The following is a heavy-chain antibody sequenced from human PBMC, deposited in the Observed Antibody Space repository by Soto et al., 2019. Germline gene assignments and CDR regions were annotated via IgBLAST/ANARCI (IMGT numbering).Heavy chain of an antibody. J-gene: IGHJ4*02. CDR2: ISYDGSNK. CDR1: GFTFSSYG. CDR3: AKDAFYYGSGSYYKPFDY. V-gene: IGHV3-30*18. D-gene: IGHD3-10*01. Sequence: GGSLRLSCAASGFTFSSYGMHWVRQAPGKGLEWVAVISYDGSNKYYADSVKGRFTISRDNSKNTLYLQMNSLRAEDTAVYYCAKDAFYYGSGSYYKPFDYWGQGTLVTVSS.